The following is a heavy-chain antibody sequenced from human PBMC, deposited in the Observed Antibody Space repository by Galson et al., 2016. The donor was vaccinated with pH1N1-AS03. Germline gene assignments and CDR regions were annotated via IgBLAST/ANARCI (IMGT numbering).Heavy chain of an antibody. Sequence: SLRLSCAVSGFNFDYYAMHWVRQAPGKGLEWVSLITGDGKDTHYSDSVRGRFTISRDNMKKSLYLQLNSLRAEDTGIYYCARDRGWNYGGLDLWGQGTLVTVSS. V-gene: IGHV3-43*02. CDR3: ARDRGWNYGGLDL. J-gene: IGHJ5*02. CDR1: GFNFDYYA. D-gene: IGHD1-7*01. CDR2: ITGDGKDT.